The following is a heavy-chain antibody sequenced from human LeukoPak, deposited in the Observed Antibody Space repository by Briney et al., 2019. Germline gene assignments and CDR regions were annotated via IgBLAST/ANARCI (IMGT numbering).Heavy chain of an antibody. D-gene: IGHD6-19*01. J-gene: IGHJ4*02. CDR2: FDPEDGET. CDR3: ATAVVAVAGIFDY. Sequence: GASVKVSCKVSVYTLTELSMHWVRQAPGKGLEWMGGFDPEDGETIYAQKFQGRVTMTEDTSTDTAYMELSSLRSEDTAVYYCATAVVAVAGIFDYWGQGTLATVSS. V-gene: IGHV1-24*01. CDR1: VYTLTELS.